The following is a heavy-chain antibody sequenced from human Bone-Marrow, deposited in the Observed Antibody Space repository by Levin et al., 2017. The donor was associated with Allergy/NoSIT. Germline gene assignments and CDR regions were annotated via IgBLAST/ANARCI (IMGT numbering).Heavy chain of an antibody. Sequence: GGSLRLSCAASGFTFSNAWMSWVRQAPGKGLEWVGRIKSKTDGGTTDYAAPVKGRFTISRDDSKNTLYLQMNSLKTEDTAVYYCTIVGVHGSEVGMDVWGQGTTVTVSS. CDR3: TIVGVHGSEVGMDV. V-gene: IGHV3-15*01. D-gene: IGHD1-26*01. CDR2: IKSKTDGGTT. J-gene: IGHJ6*02. CDR1: GFTFSNAW.